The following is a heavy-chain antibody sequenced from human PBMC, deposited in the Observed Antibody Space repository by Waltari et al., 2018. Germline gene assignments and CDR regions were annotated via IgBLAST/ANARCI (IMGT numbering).Heavy chain of an antibody. CDR3: AKDAGPYYDFWSGSPYYMDV. J-gene: IGHJ6*03. Sequence: EVQLLESGGGLVQPGGSLRLSCAASGFTFSSYAMSWVRQAPGKGLEWVSVIYSGGSSTYYADSVKGRFTISRDNSKNTLYLQMNSLRAEDTAVYYCAKDAGPYYDFWSGSPYYMDVWGKGTTVTVSS. V-gene: IGHV3-23*03. D-gene: IGHD3-3*01. CDR1: GFTFSSYA. CDR2: IYSGGSST.